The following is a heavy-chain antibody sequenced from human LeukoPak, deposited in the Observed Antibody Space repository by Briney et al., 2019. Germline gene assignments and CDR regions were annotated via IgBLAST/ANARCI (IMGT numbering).Heavy chain of an antibody. V-gene: IGHV3-30*18. CDR2: ISDDGSNE. J-gene: IGHJ6*02. CDR3: AKLDHYYYYGMDV. D-gene: IGHD2-2*03. CDR1: GFTFSSYG. Sequence: GRSLRLSCAASGFTFSSYGMYWVRQAPGKGLEWVAVISDDGSNEYYADSVKGRFTISRDNSQSTLYLQMSSLRAEDTAVYYCAKLDHYYYYGMDVWGQGTTVTVSS.